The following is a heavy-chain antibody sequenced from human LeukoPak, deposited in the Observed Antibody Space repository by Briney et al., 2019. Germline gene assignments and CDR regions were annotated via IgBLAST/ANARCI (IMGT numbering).Heavy chain of an antibody. Sequence: ASVRVSCKASGYTFTAYYIHWVRQAPGQGLEWMGRINPNSGGTNYAQKFQGRVTMTRDTSISTAYMELSRLRSDDTAVYFCARPWEITMSERSYNWFDSWGQGTLVTVSS. CDR3: ARPWEITMSERSYNWFDS. CDR1: GYTFTAYY. V-gene: IGHV1-2*02. CDR2: INPNSGGT. D-gene: IGHD1-26*01. J-gene: IGHJ5*01.